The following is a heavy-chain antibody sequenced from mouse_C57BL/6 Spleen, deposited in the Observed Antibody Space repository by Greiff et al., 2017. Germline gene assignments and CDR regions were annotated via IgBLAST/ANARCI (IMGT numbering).Heavy chain of an antibody. CDR3: ARLDYSNYYGSSLYYFDY. CDR2: ISGGGGNT. Sequence: EVMLVESGGGLVKPGGSLKLSCAASGFTFSSYTMSWVRQTPEKRLEWVATISGGGGNTYYPDSGKGRFTIARDNAKNTLYLQMSSLRSEDTALYYCARLDYSNYYGSSLYYFDYWGQGTTLTVSS. J-gene: IGHJ2*01. CDR1: GFTFSSYT. V-gene: IGHV5-9*01. D-gene: IGHD1-1*01.